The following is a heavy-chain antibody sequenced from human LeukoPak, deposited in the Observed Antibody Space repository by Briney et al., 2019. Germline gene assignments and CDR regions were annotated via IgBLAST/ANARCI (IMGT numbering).Heavy chain of an antibody. D-gene: IGHD2-8*02. CDR1: GFTFSSYA. CDR2: ISYDGSNK. V-gene: IGHV3-30-3*01. J-gene: IGHJ4*02. CDR3: AKRGTGSWSFDY. Sequence: GGSLRLSCAASGFTFSSYAMHWVRQAPGKGLEWVAVISYDGSNKYYADSVKGRFTISRDNSKNTLFLQMSNLRAEDTAVYYCAKRGTGSWSFDYWGQGSLVIVSS.